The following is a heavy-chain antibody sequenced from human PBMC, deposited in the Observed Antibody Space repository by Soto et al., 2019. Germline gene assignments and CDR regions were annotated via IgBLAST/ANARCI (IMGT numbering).Heavy chain of an antibody. J-gene: IGHJ5*02. Sequence: GGSLRLSCAASGFTFSSYWMSWVRQAPGKGLEWVANIKQDGSEKYYVDSVKGRFTISRANAKNSLYLQMNSLRAEDTAVYYCARGIGAWVVAAMDWFDPWGQGTLVTVSS. V-gene: IGHV3-7*01. CDR3: ARGIGAWVVAAMDWFDP. CDR2: IKQDGSEK. CDR1: GFTFSSYW. D-gene: IGHD2-15*01.